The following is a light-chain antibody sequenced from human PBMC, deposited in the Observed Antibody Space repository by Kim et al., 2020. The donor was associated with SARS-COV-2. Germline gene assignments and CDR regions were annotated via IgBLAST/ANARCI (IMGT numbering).Light chain of an antibody. CDR2: LNSDGSH. J-gene: IGLJ2*01. V-gene: IGLV4-69*01. CDR1: SGHSSYA. Sequence: SVKLPCTLSSGHSSYAIAWHQQQPEKGPRYLMKLNSDGSHSKGDGIPDRFSGSSSGAERYLTISSLQSEDEADYYCQTWGTGIVVFGGGTQLTVL. CDR3: QTWGTGIVV.